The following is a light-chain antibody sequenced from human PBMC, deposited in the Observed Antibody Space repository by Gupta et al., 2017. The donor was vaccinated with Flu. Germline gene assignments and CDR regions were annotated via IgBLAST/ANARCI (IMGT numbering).Light chain of an antibody. J-gene: IGKJ1*01. CDR3: RQTDFSPRS. CDR1: QKIDTN. V-gene: IGKV1-39*01. Sequence: PLSLSASPGDRVTITCRASQKIDTNLNWYRQRRGRAPELLIYAASTLQSEIPSKFSGSGSGTDFTLTISKLQPEDFATYFCRQTDFSPRSFGQGT. CDR2: AAS.